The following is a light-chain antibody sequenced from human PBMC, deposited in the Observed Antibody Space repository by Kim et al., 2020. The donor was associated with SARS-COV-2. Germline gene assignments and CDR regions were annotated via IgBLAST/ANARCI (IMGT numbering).Light chain of an antibody. Sequence: GERVTHSCRASQSVSGRYVAWYQQKPGQAPRLLIYGASSRASGIPDRSSGSVSGTDCTLTISRLEPEDFAVYYCQQYGSSPPLMYTFGQGTKLEI. J-gene: IGKJ2*01. V-gene: IGKV3-20*01. CDR3: QQYGSSPPLMYT. CDR2: GAS. CDR1: QSVSGRY.